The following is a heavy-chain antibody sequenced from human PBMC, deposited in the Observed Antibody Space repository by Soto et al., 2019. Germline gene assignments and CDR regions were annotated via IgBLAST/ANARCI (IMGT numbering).Heavy chain of an antibody. V-gene: IGHV1-2*04. CDR3: ARASWLGYRYGFWENDWFDP. CDR2: INPNSGGT. CDR1: GYTFTGYY. Sequence: QVQLVQSGAEVKKPGASVKVSCKASGYTFTGYYMHWVRQAPGQGLEWMGWINPNSGGTNYAQKFQGWVTMTRDTSISTAYMELSRLRSDDTAVYYCARASWLGYRYGFWENDWFDPWGQGTLVTVSS. J-gene: IGHJ5*02. D-gene: IGHD5-18*01.